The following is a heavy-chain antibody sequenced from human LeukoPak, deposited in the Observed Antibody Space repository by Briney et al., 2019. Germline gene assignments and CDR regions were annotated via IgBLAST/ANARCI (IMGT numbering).Heavy chain of an antibody. D-gene: IGHD3-22*01. V-gene: IGHV3-30*04. CDR2: ISYDGSNK. CDR1: GFTFSSYA. CDR3: ARDSVSGYYEH. Sequence: GGSLRLSCAASGFTFSSYAMHWVRQAPGKGLEWVAVISYDGSNKYCADSVKGRFTISRDNSKNTLYLQMNSLRAEDTAVYYCARDSVSGYYEHWGQGTLVTVSS. J-gene: IGHJ1*01.